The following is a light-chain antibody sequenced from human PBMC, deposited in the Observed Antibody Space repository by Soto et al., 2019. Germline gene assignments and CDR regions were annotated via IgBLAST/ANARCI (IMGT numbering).Light chain of an antibody. J-gene: IGKJ5*01. CDR2: GAS. CDR3: QQYNNWPPT. V-gene: IGKV3-15*01. CDR1: QSVSSN. Sequence: EIVMTQSPATLSVSPGERATLSCRASQSVSSNLAWYQQKPGQAPRLLIYGASTRATGIPARFSGIRSATDFTLTISSRQSEDFALYYWQQYNNWPPTFGQGTRLEIK.